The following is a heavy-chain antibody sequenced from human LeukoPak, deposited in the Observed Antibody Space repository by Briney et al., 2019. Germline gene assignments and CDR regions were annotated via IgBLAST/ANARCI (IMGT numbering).Heavy chain of an antibody. V-gene: IGHV4-34*01. CDR1: GGSFSGYY. CDR2: INHSGST. D-gene: IGHD1-26*01. J-gene: IGHJ1*01. CDR3: ARARGGSDLYFQH. Sequence: SETLSLTCAVYGGSFSGYYWSWIRQPPGRGLEWIGEINHSGSTNYNPSLKSRVTISVDTSKNQFSLKLSSVTAADTAVYYCARARGGSDLYFQHWGQGTLVTVSS.